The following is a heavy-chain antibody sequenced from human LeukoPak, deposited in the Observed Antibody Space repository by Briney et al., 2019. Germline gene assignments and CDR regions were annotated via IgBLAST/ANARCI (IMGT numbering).Heavy chain of an antibody. V-gene: IGHV1-18*01. CDR2: ISVDNGNT. CDR3: ARVMAAAGTFPGRDY. Sequence: ASVKVSRKASGYTFTSFGISWVRQAPGQGLEWMGWISVDNGNTKYAQRLQGRATMTTDTSTTTAYMELRSLRSDDTAVYYCARVMAAAGTFPGRDYWGQGTLVTVSS. CDR1: GYTFTSFG. J-gene: IGHJ4*02. D-gene: IGHD6-13*01.